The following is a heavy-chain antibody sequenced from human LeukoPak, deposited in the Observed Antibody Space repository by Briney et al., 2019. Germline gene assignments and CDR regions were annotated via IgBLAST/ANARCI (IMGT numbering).Heavy chain of an antibody. CDR2: ISYDGSNK. J-gene: IGHJ5*02. V-gene: IGHV3-30*01. D-gene: IGHD4-11*01. CDR1: GFTFSSYA. CDR3: ARDRGNYHNWFVP. Sequence: GRSLRLSCAASGFTFSSYAMHWVRQAPGKGLEWVAVISYDGSNKYYADSVKGRFTISRDNSKNTLYLQMNSLRAEDTAVYYCARDRGNYHNWFVPWGQGTLVTVSS.